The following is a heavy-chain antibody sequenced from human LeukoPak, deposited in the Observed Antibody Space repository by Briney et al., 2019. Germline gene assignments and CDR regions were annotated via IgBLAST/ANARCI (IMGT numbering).Heavy chain of an antibody. V-gene: IGHV1-18*01. J-gene: IGHJ5*02. CDR3: ATVVVAAQGFWFDP. Sequence: GAPVKVSCKASGYTFTSYGISWVRQSAGHGREWMGWMSAYNGNTNYAQKLQGRVTMTTDTSASTAYMELRSLRSDDTAVYYCATVVVAAQGFWFDPWGQGTLVTVSS. CDR2: MSAYNGNT. D-gene: IGHD2-15*01. CDR1: GYTFTSYG.